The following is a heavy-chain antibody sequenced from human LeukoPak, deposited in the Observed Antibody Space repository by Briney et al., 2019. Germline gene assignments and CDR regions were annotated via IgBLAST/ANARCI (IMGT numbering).Heavy chain of an antibody. D-gene: IGHD3-22*01. V-gene: IGHV3-30*18. CDR2: ISFDGSNE. CDR3: AKDIYESSGSYYFDY. J-gene: IGHJ4*02. CDR1: GFTFSSYG. Sequence: GGSLRLSCAASGFTFSSYGMHWVRQAPGKGLEWVAVISFDGSNEYHADSVKGRFTISRDNSKNTLYLQMNSPRAEDTAVYYCAKDIYESSGSYYFDYWGQGNLVTVSS.